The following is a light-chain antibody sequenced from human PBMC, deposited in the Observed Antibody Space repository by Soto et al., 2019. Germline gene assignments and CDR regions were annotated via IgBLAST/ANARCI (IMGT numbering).Light chain of an antibody. J-gene: IGKJ3*01. V-gene: IGKV3-11*01. CDR2: DAS. Sequence: EIVLTQSPATLSLSPGERATLSCRASQSISSFLAWYQQKPGQAPRLLIYDASSRATGIPARFSGSGSAADFTLTITTLELKVFAVDTYQHRTNWRFTFGPGT. CDR1: QSISSF. CDR3: QHRTNWRFT.